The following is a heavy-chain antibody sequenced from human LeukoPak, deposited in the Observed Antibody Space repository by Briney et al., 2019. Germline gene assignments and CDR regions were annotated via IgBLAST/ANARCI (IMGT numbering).Heavy chain of an antibody. J-gene: IGHJ4*02. D-gene: IGHD4-17*01. Sequence: GGSLRLSXAASGFTFNTYAMSWVRQAPGKGLEWVSSISENGESTYYADSVKGRFTISRDNSRNTLYLQMNSLRAEDTAVYYCASYFHYGDYASLWYWGQGTLVTVSS. CDR2: ISENGEST. V-gene: IGHV3-23*01. CDR1: GFTFNTYA. CDR3: ASYFHYGDYASLWY.